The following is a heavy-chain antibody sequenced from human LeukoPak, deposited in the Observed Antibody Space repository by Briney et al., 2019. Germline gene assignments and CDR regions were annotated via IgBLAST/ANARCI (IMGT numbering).Heavy chain of an antibody. CDR3: ARHDFFDADAFDI. D-gene: IGHD2/OR15-2a*01. J-gene: IGHJ3*02. V-gene: IGHV4-39*01. CDR2: IFYSGST. Sequence: SETLSLTCTVSGGSISTINYYWGWIRQPPGKGLEWIGNIFYSGSTYYNPSLKSRVTIFVDTSKNQFSLRLSSVTAADTAVYYCARHDFFDADAFDIWGQGTMVTVSS. CDR1: GGSISTINYY.